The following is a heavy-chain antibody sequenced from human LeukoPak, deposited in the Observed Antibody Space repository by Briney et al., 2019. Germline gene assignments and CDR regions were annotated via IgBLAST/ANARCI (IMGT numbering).Heavy chain of an antibody. CDR1: GFTFSSYS. Sequence: GSLRLSCAASGFTFSSYSMNWVRQAPGKGLEWIGEINHSGSTNYNPSLKSRVTISVDTSKNQFSLKLSSVTAADTAVYYCARGTPPKHFDYWGQGTLVTVSS. V-gene: IGHV4-34*01. CDR2: INHSGST. CDR3: ARGTPPKHFDY. J-gene: IGHJ4*02.